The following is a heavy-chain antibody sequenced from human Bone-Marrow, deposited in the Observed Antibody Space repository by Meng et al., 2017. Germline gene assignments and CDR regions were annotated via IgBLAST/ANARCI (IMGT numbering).Heavy chain of an antibody. CDR2: INPNSGGT. D-gene: IGHD1-26*01. V-gene: IGHV1-2*06. CDR1: GYTFTDYY. CDR3: ARVAAGYSGVFDS. Sequence: ASVKVSSKASGYTFTDYYMHWVRQAPGQGLEWMGRINPNSGGTNYALKFQGRVTMTSDTSINTASMELSRLRSEDTAVYYCARVAAGYSGVFDSWGQGTLVTVSS. J-gene: IGHJ4*02.